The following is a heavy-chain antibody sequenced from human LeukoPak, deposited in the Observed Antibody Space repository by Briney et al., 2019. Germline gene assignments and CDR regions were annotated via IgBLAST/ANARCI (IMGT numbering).Heavy chain of an antibody. CDR1: GFTISTYA. J-gene: IGHJ4*02. Sequence: GGSLRLSCAASGFTISTYAMSWVRQAPGKGLEWVSAISGSGGSTYYADSVKGRFTISRDNSKNTLYLQMNSLRAEDTAVYYCTKDYGDYDSDYWGQGTLVTVSS. V-gene: IGHV3-23*01. D-gene: IGHD4-17*01. CDR2: ISGSGGST. CDR3: TKDYGDYDSDY.